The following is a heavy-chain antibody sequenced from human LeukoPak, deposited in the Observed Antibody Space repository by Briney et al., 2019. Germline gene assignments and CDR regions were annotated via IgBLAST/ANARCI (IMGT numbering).Heavy chain of an antibody. CDR3: ARDAPYFGY. Sequence: PGRSLRLSCAASGFTFSSYAMHWVRQAPGKGLEWVAVISYDGSNKYYADSVKGRFTISRDNSKNTLYLQMNSLRAEDTAVYNCARDAPYFGYWGQGTLVTVSS. V-gene: IGHV3-30-3*01. J-gene: IGHJ4*02. CDR2: ISYDGSNK. CDR1: GFTFSSYA.